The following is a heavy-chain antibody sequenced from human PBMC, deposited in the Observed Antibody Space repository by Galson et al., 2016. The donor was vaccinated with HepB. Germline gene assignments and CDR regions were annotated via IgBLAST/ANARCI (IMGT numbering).Heavy chain of an antibody. J-gene: IGHJ3*02. CDR1: GYRFIVYW. CDR2: IYPGDSDT. D-gene: IGHD4-17*01. Sequence: QSGAEVKKPGESLKISCKASGYRFIVYWIGWVRQMPGKGLEWMGVIYPGDSDTRYGPSFQGQVTISADKSITTAYLQWGSLKASDTAMYYCARTSGGDPTRPNAVDIWGQGTMVTVSS. V-gene: IGHV5-51*01. CDR3: ARTSGGDPTRPNAVDI.